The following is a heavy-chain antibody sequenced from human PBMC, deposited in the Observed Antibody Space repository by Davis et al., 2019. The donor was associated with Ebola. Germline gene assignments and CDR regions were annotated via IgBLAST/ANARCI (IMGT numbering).Heavy chain of an antibody. Sequence: GESLKISCAASGFSFTTYWMSWVRQAPGKGLEWVANINQEGSEKYYVDSVKGRFTISRDNAKNSLYLQMNSLRAEDTAVYYCARDAYYYDSSGYTVHFDYWGQGTLVTVSS. CDR3: ARDAYYYDSSGYTVHFDY. J-gene: IGHJ4*02. V-gene: IGHV3-7*01. CDR1: GFSFTTYW. D-gene: IGHD3-22*01. CDR2: INQEGSEK.